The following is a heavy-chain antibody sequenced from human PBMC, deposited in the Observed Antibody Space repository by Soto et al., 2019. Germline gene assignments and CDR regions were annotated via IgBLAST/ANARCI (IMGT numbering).Heavy chain of an antibody. CDR2: INHRGSS. J-gene: IGHJ4*02. D-gene: IGHD6-19*01. CDR1: GGSFNSYY. V-gene: IGHV4-34*02. Sequence: QVQLQQWGAGLLKPSETLSLTCAVDGGSFNSYYWSWIRQPPGKGLEWIAEINHRGSSNRNPALEXRXTXSVDTSKNQFSLELNSVTAADTAVYYCARAGFSNGFYGTFDYWGQGTLVTVSS. CDR3: ARAGFSNGFYGTFDY.